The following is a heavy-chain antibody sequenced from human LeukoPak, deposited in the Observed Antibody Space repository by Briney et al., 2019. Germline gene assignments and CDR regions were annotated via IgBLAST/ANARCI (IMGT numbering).Heavy chain of an antibody. CDR1: GYTFTSYA. CDR3: ARGQQLVGWYFQH. D-gene: IGHD6-13*01. CDR2: INAGNGNT. J-gene: IGHJ1*01. Sequence: ASVKVSCKASGYTFTSYAMHWVRQAPGQRLEWMGWINAGNGNTKYSQKFQGRVTITRDTSASTAYMELSSLRSEDTAVYYCARGQQLVGWYFQHWGQGTLVTVSS. V-gene: IGHV1-3*01.